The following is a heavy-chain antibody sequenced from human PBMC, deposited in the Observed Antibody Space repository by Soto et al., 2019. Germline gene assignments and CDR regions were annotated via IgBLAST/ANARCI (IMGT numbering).Heavy chain of an antibody. J-gene: IGHJ3*02. V-gene: IGHV3-11*01. Sequence: GGSLRLSCAASGFTFSDYYMSWIRRAPGKGLEWVSYISNSGSTKFYADSVTGRFTISRDNAKNSLHLQMNSLRVDDTAVYFCARARRTYYYDSSGYPDAFDIWGQGTMVTVSS. CDR2: ISNSGSTK. D-gene: IGHD3-22*01. CDR1: GFTFSDYY. CDR3: ARARRTYYYDSSGYPDAFDI.